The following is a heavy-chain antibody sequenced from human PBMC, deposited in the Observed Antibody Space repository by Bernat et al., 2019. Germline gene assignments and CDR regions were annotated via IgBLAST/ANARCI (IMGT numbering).Heavy chain of an antibody. CDR2: IYYSGST. J-gene: IGHJ4*02. CDR1: GGSISSSSYY. D-gene: IGHD3-10*01. CDR3: ARHLNYYGSGSYYTFDY. V-gene: IGHV4-39*01. Sequence: QVQLQQWGAGLVKPSETLSLTCTVSGGSISSSSYYWGWIRQPPGKGLEWIGSIYYSGSTYYNPSLKSRVTISVDTSKNQFSLKLSSVTAADTAVYYCARHLNYYGSGSYYTFDYWGQGTLVTVSS.